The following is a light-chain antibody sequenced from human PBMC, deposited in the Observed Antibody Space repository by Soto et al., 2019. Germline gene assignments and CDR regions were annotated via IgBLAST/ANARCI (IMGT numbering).Light chain of an antibody. Sequence: QSALTQPASVSGSLGQSITISCTGISSDVGAYNYVSWYQHHPGKAPKLMIYDVSDRPSGVSNRFSGSKSGNTASLTISGLQAEDEADYYCSSYATSGTLFGGGTKVIVL. CDR1: SSDVGAYNY. CDR2: DVS. V-gene: IGLV2-14*03. J-gene: IGLJ3*02. CDR3: SSYATSGTL.